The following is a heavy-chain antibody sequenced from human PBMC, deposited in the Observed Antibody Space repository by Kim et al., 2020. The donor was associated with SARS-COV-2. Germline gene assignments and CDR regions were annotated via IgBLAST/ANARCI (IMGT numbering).Heavy chain of an antibody. V-gene: IGHV4-59*08. CDR3: ARQSGSYYGFDY. D-gene: IGHD1-26*01. J-gene: IGHJ4*02. Sequence: NSTPSLKSRVTISVDTSKNQFSLKLSSVTAADTAVYYCARQSGSYYGFDYWGQGTLVTVSS.